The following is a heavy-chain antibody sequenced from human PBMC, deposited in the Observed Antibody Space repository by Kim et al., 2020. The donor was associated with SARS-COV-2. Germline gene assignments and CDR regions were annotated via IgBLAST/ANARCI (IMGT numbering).Heavy chain of an antibody. J-gene: IGHJ4*02. CDR2: ISSSSSTI. Sequence: GGSLRLSCAASGFTFSSYSMNWVRQAPGKGLEWVSYISSSSSTIYYADSMKGRFTISRDNAKNSLYLQMNSLRDEDTAVYYCARDQGSRYFDWLPLYYFDYWGQGTLVTVSS. CDR3: ARDQGSRYFDWLPLYYFDY. D-gene: IGHD3-9*01. CDR1: GFTFSSYS. V-gene: IGHV3-48*02.